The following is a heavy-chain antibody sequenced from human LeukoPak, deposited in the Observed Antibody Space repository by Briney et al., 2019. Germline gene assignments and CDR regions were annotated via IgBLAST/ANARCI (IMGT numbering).Heavy chain of an antibody. Sequence: GASVKVSCKASGYTFTGYYMHWVRQAPGQGLEWMDWINPNSGGTNYAQKFQGRVTMTRDTSITTAYMELSRLRSDDTAVYYCAREQMEMATLGWFDPWGQGTLVTVSS. CDR3: AREQMEMATLGWFDP. J-gene: IGHJ5*02. V-gene: IGHV1-2*02. CDR2: INPNSGGT. D-gene: IGHD5-24*01. CDR1: GYTFTGYY.